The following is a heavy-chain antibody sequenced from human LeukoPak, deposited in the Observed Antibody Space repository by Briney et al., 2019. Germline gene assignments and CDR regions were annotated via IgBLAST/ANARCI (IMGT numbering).Heavy chain of an antibody. V-gene: IGHV3-23*01. J-gene: IGHJ4*02. CDR2: ISDTGGST. CDR3: ARLYSSGWYPDY. D-gene: IGHD6-19*01. CDR1: GFTFSSYA. Sequence: PGGSLRLSCAASGFTFSSYAMSWVRQAPGKGLEWGSTISDTGGSTYYADSVKGRFTISRDNSKNTLYLQMNSLRAEDTAVYYCARLYSSGWYPDYWGQGTLVTVSS.